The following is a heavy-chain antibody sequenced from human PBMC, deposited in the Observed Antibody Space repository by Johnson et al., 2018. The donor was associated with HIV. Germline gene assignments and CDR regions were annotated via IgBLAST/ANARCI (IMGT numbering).Heavy chain of an antibody. CDR1: RFTFSSYG. J-gene: IGHJ3*02. V-gene: IGHV3-30*18. CDR3: AKSSVTDAFDI. D-gene: IGHD6-19*01. CDR2: ISYDGSNK. Sequence: VQLVESGGGVVQPGRSLRLSCAASRFTFSSYGMHWVRQAPGKGLEWVAVISYDGSNKYYADSVKGRFTISRDNSKNTLYLQMNSLRAEDTAVYYCAKSSVTDAFDIWGQGTMVTVSS.